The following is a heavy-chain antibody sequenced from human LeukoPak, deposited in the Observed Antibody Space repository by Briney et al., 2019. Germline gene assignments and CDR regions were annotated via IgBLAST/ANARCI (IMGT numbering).Heavy chain of an antibody. Sequence: GGSLRLSCAASGFTFSSYGMHWVRQAPGKGLEWVAVISYDGSNKYYADSVKGRFTISRDNSKNTLYLQMNTLRAEDTAVYYCARDYYYYDSSGYSTGGFSGDYWGQGTLVTVSS. J-gene: IGHJ4*02. CDR3: ARDYYYYDSSGYSTGGFSGDY. CDR1: GFTFSSYG. D-gene: IGHD3-22*01. CDR2: ISYDGSNK. V-gene: IGHV3-30*03.